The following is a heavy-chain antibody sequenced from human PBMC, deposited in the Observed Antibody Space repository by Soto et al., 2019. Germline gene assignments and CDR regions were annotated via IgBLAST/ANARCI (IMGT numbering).Heavy chain of an antibody. V-gene: IGHV3-23*01. Sequence: PGGSLRLSCAASGFTFSSYAMSWVRQAPGKGLEWVSAISGSGGSTYYADSVKGRFTISRDNSKNTLYLQMNSLRAEDTAEYYCAKDCDYDFWSGYFIPFDYWGQGTLVTVSS. CDR3: AKDCDYDFWSGYFIPFDY. CDR2: ISGSGGST. D-gene: IGHD3-3*01. CDR1: GFTFSSYA. J-gene: IGHJ4*02.